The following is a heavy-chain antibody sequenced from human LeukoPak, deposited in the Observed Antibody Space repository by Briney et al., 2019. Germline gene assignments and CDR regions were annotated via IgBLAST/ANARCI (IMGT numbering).Heavy chain of an antibody. Sequence: PGGSLRLSCAASGFTFDDYAMHWVRQAPGKGLEWVSGISWNSGSIGYADSVKGRFTISRDNAKNSLYLQMNSLRAEDTALYYCATINFRPYWGQGTLVTVSS. CDR3: ATINFRPY. CDR2: ISWNSGSI. CDR1: GFTFDDYA. V-gene: IGHV3-9*01. D-gene: IGHD1-1*01. J-gene: IGHJ4*02.